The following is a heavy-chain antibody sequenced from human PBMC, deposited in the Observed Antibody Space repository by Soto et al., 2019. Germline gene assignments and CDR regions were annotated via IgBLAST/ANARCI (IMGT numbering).Heavy chain of an antibody. V-gene: IGHV1-3*01. D-gene: IGHD2-15*01. CDR2: INAGNGNT. Sequence: ASVKVSCKASGYSFTNYVIHWVRQAPGQRLEWMGWINAGNGNTKYSQRFQGGVTITRDTSASTAYLEVSSLRSEDTAVYYCARTAIPGGKYYFDYWGQGTLVTVSS. CDR1: GYSFTNYV. CDR3: ARTAIPGGKYYFDY. J-gene: IGHJ4*02.